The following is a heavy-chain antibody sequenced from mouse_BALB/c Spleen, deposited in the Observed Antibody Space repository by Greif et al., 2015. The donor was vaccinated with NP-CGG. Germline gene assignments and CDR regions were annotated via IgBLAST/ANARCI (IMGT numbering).Heavy chain of an antibody. CDR3: ARASGYSWFAY. Sequence: VQLQQSGPGLVKPSQSLSLTCTVTGYSITSDYAWNWIRQFLGNKLEWMGYISYSGSTSYNPSLKSRISITRDTSKNQFFLQLNSVTTEDTATYYCARASGYSWFAYWGQGTLVTVSA. CDR2: ISYSGST. D-gene: IGHD2-3*01. J-gene: IGHJ3*01. V-gene: IGHV3-2*02. CDR1: GYSITSDYA.